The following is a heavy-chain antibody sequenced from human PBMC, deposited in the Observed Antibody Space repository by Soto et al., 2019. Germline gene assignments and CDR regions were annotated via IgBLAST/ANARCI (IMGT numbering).Heavy chain of an antibody. CDR3: ARHSVAASPIGSYDY. CDR2: IYYSGST. D-gene: IGHD6-6*01. CDR1: GGSISSSSYY. V-gene: IGHV4-39*01. Sequence: SETLSLTCTVSGGSISSSSYYWGWIRQPPGKGLEWIGSIYYSGSTYYNPSLKSRVTISVDTSKNQFSLKLSSVTAADTAVYYCARHSVAASPIGSYDYWGQGTLVTVSS. J-gene: IGHJ4*02.